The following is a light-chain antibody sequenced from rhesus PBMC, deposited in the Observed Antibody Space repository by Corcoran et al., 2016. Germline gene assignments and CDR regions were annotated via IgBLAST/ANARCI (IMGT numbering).Light chain of an antibody. CDR1: HGLNKP. V-gene: IGKV1-94*01. CDR2: GSS. J-gene: IGKJ4*01. Sequence: DIQMTKSPSSLSASVGDRVTVTCRASHGLNKPLSWYQQKPGEAPLLFTSGSSSLQTGVSFRFNGTRSGTDYTLTSSSLQPEDVATYYCLQDYSPPLTFGGGTKVEIK. CDR3: LQDYSPPLT.